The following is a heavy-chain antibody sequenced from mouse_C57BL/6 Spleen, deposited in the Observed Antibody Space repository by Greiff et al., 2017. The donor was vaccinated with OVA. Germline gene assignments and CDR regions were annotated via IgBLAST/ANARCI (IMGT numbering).Heavy chain of an antibody. V-gene: IGHV7-3*01. J-gene: IGHJ2*01. CDR3: ARSPDYYGSSYAYYYFDY. Sequence: EVQGVESGGGLVQPGGSLSLSCAASGFTFTDYYMSWVRQPPGKALEWLGFIRNKANGYTTEYSSSVKGRFTISRDNSQSILYLQMNALRAEDSATYYCARSPDYYGSSYAYYYFDYWGQGTTLTVSS. CDR1: GFTFTDYY. CDR2: IRNKANGYTT. D-gene: IGHD1-1*01.